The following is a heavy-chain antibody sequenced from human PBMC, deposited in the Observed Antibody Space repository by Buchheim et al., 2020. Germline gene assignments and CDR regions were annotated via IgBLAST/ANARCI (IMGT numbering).Heavy chain of an antibody. D-gene: IGHD3-22*01. CDR1: GFTFSSYA. CDR3: AKAFLYYYDSSGYPDY. J-gene: IGHJ4*02. Sequence: VQLVESGGGVVQPGRSLRLSCAASGFTFSSYAMSWVRQAPGKGLEWVSAISGSGGSTYYADSVKGRFTISSDNSKNTLYLQMNSLRAEDTAVYYCAKAFLYYYDSSGYPDYWGQGTL. V-gene: IGHV3-23*04. CDR2: ISGSGGST.